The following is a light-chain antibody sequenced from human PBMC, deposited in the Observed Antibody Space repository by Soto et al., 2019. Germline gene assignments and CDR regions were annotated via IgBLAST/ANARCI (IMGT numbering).Light chain of an antibody. J-gene: IGKJ1*01. CDR1: QSISSL. Sequence: DIQMTQSPSTLSSSVGDRVTITCRASQSISSLLACYQQKPGKAPNLLIYDASNLESGVPSRFSGSGSGTEFTLTISSLQPDDFATYYCQQYNSYQWTFGQGTRWISN. V-gene: IGKV1-5*01. CDR3: QQYNSYQWT. CDR2: DAS.